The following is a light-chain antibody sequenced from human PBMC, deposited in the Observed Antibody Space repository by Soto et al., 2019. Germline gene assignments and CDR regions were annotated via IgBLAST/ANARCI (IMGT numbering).Light chain of an antibody. CDR1: QGIRNW. CDR2: KAS. CDR3: QHYNSYSEA. J-gene: IGKJ1*01. V-gene: IGKV1-5*03. Sequence: DIQMTQSPSSLSASVGDRVTITCRASQGIRNWLAWYQQKPGKAPQVLIYKASTLETGVPSRFSGSGSGTEFTLTISSLQPDDFATYYCQHYNSYSEAFGQGTKVDIK.